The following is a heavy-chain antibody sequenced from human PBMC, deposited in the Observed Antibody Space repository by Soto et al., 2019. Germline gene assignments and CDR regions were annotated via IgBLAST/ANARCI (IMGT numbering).Heavy chain of an antibody. CDR2: IRSKSNDYAT. Sequence: QAGGSLRLSCAGSGFTFSGPAIHWVHQASGKGLEWVGRIRSKSNDYATSYATSVKGRFTISRDDSKNTAYLQMDRLETEDTAVYYCTVGVVVKAATDYWGQGTLVTVS. D-gene: IGHD2-2*01. V-gene: IGHV3-73*01. CDR1: GFTFSGPA. J-gene: IGHJ4*02. CDR3: TVGVVVKAATDY.